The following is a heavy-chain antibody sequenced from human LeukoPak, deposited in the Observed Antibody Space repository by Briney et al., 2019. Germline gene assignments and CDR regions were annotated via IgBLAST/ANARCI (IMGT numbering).Heavy chain of an antibody. V-gene: IGHV3-66*01. D-gene: IGHD3-22*01. CDR2: INNDGGK. J-gene: IGHJ4*02. CDR3: ARESYDALDY. Sequence: GGSLRLSCAASGFTISGIYMTWVRQAPGKGLEWVSVINNDGGKYYADSVRGRFTISRDKSNNTLSLQMNSLRAEDTAVYYCARESYDALDYWGQGTLVTVPS. CDR1: GFTISGIY.